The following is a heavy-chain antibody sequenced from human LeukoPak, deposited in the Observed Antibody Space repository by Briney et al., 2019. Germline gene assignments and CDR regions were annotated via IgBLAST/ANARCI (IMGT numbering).Heavy chain of an antibody. Sequence: PGGSLRLSCAASGLTFSIHAMTWVRQAPGKGLEWVSGVDSRGVTTEYADSVKGRFTISRDNSKNTLYLQMHSLRAEDTALYYCAKMDGMGVTDNPDYWGQGTLVIVSS. D-gene: IGHD2-21*02. V-gene: IGHV3-23*01. CDR1: GLTFSIHA. CDR2: VDSRGVTT. J-gene: IGHJ4*02. CDR3: AKMDGMGVTDNPDY.